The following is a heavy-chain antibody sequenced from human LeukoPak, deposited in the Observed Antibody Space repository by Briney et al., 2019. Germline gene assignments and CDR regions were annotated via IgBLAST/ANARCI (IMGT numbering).Heavy chain of an antibody. V-gene: IGHV3-74*01. CDR3: VADRGNWSGGDF. CDR2: IDSAGGRI. Sequence: GGSLRLSCAGSTFAFGGYWIHWVRQLPGEGLAWVSRIDSAGGRIQWADSVKGRFTISRDNAKNTVYLQMNSLRPEDSAVYYCVADRGNWSGGDFWGRGTLVTVSS. J-gene: IGHJ4*02. CDR1: TFAFGGYW. D-gene: IGHD3-10*01.